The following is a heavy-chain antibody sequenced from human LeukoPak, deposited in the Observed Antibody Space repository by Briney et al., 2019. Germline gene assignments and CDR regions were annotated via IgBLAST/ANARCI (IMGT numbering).Heavy chain of an antibody. CDR3: ARQIATYYYYIDV. D-gene: IGHD2-21*01. J-gene: IGHJ6*03. Sequence: GESLKISCKGSGYNFTTYWIGWVRQMPGKGLEWMGIIWPGDSDTTYSPSFQGQVIISADESISTAYLQWSSLKASDTAMYYCARQIATYYYYIDVWGKGTTVTVSS. CDR2: IWPGDSDT. V-gene: IGHV5-51*01. CDR1: GYNFTTYW.